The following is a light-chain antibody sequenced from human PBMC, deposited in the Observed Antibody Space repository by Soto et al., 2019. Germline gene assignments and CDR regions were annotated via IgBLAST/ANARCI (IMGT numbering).Light chain of an antibody. V-gene: IGKV3-15*01. Sequence: IVMTQSPATLSVSPGERATLSCRASESVNSDLAWYQQKPGQPPRLLIYSASTRAPGIPARFSGSWSGTEFTLTINSLQAEDFAVYYCQEYKNWPPWTFGQGTKVDIK. CDR2: SAS. CDR3: QEYKNWPPWT. J-gene: IGKJ1*01. CDR1: ESVNSD.